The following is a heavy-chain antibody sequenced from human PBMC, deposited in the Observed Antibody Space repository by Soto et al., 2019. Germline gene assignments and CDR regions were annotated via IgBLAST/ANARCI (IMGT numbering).Heavy chain of an antibody. CDR3: ARGSRWFDP. CDR1: GGSFSGYY. CDR2: INHSGST. Sequence: SETLCLTCTVSGGSFSGYYWSWIRQPPGKGLEWIGEINHSGSTNYNPSLKSRVTIPVDTSKNQFSLKLSSVTAADTAVYYCARGSRWFDPWGQGTLVTVSS. V-gene: IGHV4-34*01. J-gene: IGHJ5*02.